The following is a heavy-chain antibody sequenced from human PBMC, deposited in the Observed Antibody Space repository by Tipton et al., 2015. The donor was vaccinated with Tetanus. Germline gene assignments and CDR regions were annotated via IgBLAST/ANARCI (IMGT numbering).Heavy chain of an antibody. CDR3: ARDRTGHYTTDY. D-gene: IGHD3/OR15-3a*01. J-gene: IGHJ4*02. Sequence: SLRLSCTPSGFTVTGSSIHWVRQAPGKGLEWLAVFSWDASNKFYADSVKGRFTISRDSPTTTVYLQMNSLTSDDTAVYYCARDRTGHYTTDYWGRGTLVTVSS. V-gene: IGHV3-30-3*01. CDR2: FSWDASNK. CDR1: GFTVTGSS.